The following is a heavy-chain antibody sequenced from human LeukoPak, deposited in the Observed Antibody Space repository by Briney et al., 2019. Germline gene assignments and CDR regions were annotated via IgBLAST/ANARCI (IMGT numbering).Heavy chain of an antibody. J-gene: IGHJ3*02. Sequence: PGGSLRLSCAASGFTFSDYYMSWIRQAPGKGLEWVAVISYDGSNKYYADSVKGRFTISRDNSKNTLYLQMNSLRAEDTAVYYCSLYYYDSSHPAAFDIWGQGTMVTVSS. CDR2: ISYDGSNK. V-gene: IGHV3-30-3*01. D-gene: IGHD3-22*01. CDR3: SLYYYDSSHPAAFDI. CDR1: GFTFSDYY.